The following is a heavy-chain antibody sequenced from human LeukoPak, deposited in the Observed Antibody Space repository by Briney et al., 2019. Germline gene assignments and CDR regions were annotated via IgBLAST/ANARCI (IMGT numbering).Heavy chain of an antibody. V-gene: IGHV4-4*07. Sequence: SETLSLTCTVSGGSISSYYWSWIRQPAGKGLEWIGRIYTSGSPNYNPSLKSRVTMSVDTSKNQFSLKLISVTAADTAVYYCARVKSYGHFDYWGQGTLATVSS. J-gene: IGHJ4*02. CDR1: GGSISSYY. CDR3: ARVKSYGHFDY. D-gene: IGHD5-18*01. CDR2: IYTSGSP.